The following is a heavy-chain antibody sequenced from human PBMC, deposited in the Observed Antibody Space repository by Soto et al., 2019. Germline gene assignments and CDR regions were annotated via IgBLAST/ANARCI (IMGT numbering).Heavy chain of an antibody. CDR3: AHSSVDFWSGYWDWFDP. V-gene: IGHV2-5*02. CDR1: GFSLSTSGVG. J-gene: IGHJ5*02. D-gene: IGHD3-3*01. CDR2: TYWDDDK. Sequence: QITLKESGPTLVKPTQPLTLTCTFSGFSLSTSGVGVGWIRQPPGKALEWLALTYWDDDKRYSPSLKSRLTIPKDTSKNQVVLTMTNMDPVDTATYYCAHSSVDFWSGYWDWFDPWGQGTLVTVSS.